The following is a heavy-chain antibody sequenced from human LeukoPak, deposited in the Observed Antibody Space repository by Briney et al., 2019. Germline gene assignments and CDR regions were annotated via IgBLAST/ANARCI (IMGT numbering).Heavy chain of an antibody. J-gene: IGHJ4*02. CDR3: ASDSGPGDYEVDY. Sequence: PGGSLRLSCAASGFTFSSYSMNWVRQAPGKGLEWVSSISSSSSYIYYADSVKGRFTISRDNAKNSLYLQMNSLRAEDTAVYYCASDSGPGDYEVDYWGQGTLVTVSS. CDR1: GFTFSSYS. V-gene: IGHV3-21*01. D-gene: IGHD4-17*01. CDR2: ISSSSSYI.